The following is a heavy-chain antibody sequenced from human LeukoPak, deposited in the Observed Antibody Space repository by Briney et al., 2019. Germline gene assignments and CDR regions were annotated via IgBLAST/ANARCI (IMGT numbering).Heavy chain of an antibody. CDR2: INPSGGST. D-gene: IGHD3-22*01. Sequence: GASVKVSCKASGYTFTSYYMHWVRQAPGQGLEWMGIINPSGGSTSYAQKFQGRVTMTRDTSTSTVYMELSSLRSEDTAVYYCARAVSSGYYHVGFDYWGQGTLVTVSS. CDR1: GYTFTSYY. CDR3: ARAVSSGYYHVGFDY. J-gene: IGHJ4*02. V-gene: IGHV1-46*01.